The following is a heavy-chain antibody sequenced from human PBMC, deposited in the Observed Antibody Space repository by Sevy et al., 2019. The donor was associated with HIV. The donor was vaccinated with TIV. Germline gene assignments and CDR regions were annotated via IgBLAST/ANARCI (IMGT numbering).Heavy chain of an antibody. J-gene: IGHJ4*02. CDR1: GGSVSSGNSY. Sequence: SETLSLTCGVSGGSVSSGNSYWGWIRQPPGKGVEWIGYISYIGSTNYNPSLKSRVTISVDTSKNQLSLRLSSVTAADTAVYYCVRDRIAAAGGFFDYWGQGTLVTVSS. CDR2: ISYIGST. V-gene: IGHV4-61*01. CDR3: VRDRIAAAGGFFDY. D-gene: IGHD6-13*01.